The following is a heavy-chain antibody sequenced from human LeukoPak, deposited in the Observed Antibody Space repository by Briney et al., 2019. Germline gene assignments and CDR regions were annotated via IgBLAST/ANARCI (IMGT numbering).Heavy chain of an antibody. Sequence: ASVKVSCKTSGYNFIIFGMSWVRQAPGQGLEWMGWISAKNGDTNSVEKLQGRVTMTTGTSTSTAYMELRNLTSDDTAVYYCARAGATVTRHFDYWGQGTLVIVSS. CDR2: ISAKNGDT. D-gene: IGHD4-17*01. CDR3: ARAGATVTRHFDY. J-gene: IGHJ4*02. CDR1: GYNFIIFG. V-gene: IGHV1-18*04.